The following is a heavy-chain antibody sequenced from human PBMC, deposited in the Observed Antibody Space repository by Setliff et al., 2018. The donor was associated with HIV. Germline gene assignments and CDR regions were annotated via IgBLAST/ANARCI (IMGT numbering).Heavy chain of an antibody. CDR1: GFTFSNYG. CDR3: AKDQLGYVVGPTGVSFDY. V-gene: IGHV3-30*02. CDR2: MRYDGSDK. Sequence: PGGSLRLSCAASGFTFSNYGMHWVRQAPGKGLQWVAFMRYDGSDKYYTDSVKGRFTISRDSSKNTLYLHMNSLRPEDTAVYYCAKDQLGYVVGPTGVSFDYWGQGTLVTVSS. J-gene: IGHJ4*02. D-gene: IGHD1-26*01.